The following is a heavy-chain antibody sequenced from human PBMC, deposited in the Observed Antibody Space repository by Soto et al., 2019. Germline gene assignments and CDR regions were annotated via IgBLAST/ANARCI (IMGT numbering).Heavy chain of an antibody. CDR1: GFTFSSYS. Sequence: GGSLRLSCAASGFTFSSYSMNWVRQAPGKGLEWVSYISSSSSTIYYADSVKGRFTISRDNAKNSLYLQMNSLRDEDTAVYYCARDLYCSSTSCYAYDYYYYYGMDVWGQGTTVTVSS. D-gene: IGHD2-2*01. CDR3: ARDLYCSSTSCYAYDYYYYYGMDV. V-gene: IGHV3-48*02. J-gene: IGHJ6*02. CDR2: ISSSSSTI.